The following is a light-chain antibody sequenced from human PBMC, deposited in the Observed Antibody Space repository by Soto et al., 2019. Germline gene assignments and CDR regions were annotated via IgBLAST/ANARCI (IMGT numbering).Light chain of an antibody. CDR2: DTS. J-gene: IGKJ4*01. CDR3: QPYNNWPLT. Sequence: DIVVPQSPATLSVAPGESVTFSCMASQGVSRKLAWYQHKPGQAPRLLISDTSTRATGVPARFSGSRSGPEFTLTINSLQSEDFAIYYCQPYNNWPLTFGGGTKVDIK. CDR1: QGVSRK. V-gene: IGKV3-15*01.